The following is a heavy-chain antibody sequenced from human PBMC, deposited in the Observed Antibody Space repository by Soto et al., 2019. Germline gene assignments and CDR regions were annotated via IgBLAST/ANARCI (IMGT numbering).Heavy chain of an antibody. J-gene: IGHJ6*02. V-gene: IGHV3-33*01. CDR3: ARDHGPSSSWYYVYYYYGMDV. CDR1: GFTFSSYG. CDR2: IWYDGSNK. D-gene: IGHD6-13*01. Sequence: GGSLRLSCAASGFTFSSYGMHWVRQAPGKGLEWVAVIWYDGSNKYYADSVKGRFTISRDNSKNTLYLQMNSLRAEDTAVYYCARDHGPSSSWYYVYYYYGMDVWGQGTTVTVSS.